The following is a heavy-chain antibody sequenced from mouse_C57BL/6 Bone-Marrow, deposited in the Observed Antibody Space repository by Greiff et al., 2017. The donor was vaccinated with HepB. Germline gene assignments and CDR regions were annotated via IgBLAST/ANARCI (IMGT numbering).Heavy chain of an antibody. CDR2: IRNKANGYTT. V-gene: IGHV7-3*01. CDR1: GFTFTDYY. Sequence: EVKLMESGGGLVQPGGSLSLSCAASGFTFTDYYMSWVRQPPGKALEWLGFIRNKANGYTTEYSATVKGRVTISRDNSQSILYLQMNALRAEDSATYYCARSDGYVDYWGQGTTLTVSS. J-gene: IGHJ2*01. D-gene: IGHD2-3*01. CDR3: ARSDGYVDY.